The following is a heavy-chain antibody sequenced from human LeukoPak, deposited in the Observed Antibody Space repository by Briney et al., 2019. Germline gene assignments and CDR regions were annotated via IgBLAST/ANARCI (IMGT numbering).Heavy chain of an antibody. Sequence: SETLSLTCTVSGDSITGHYWSWIRQPPGKGLEWIGYIYYRGSTNYNPSLKGRVNISVDTSKNQFSLKLSSVTAADTAVYYCARGRRDGYNGYWGQGTLVTVSS. D-gene: IGHD5-24*01. V-gene: IGHV4-59*11. CDR3: ARGRRDGYNGY. CDR2: IYYRGST. J-gene: IGHJ4*02. CDR1: GDSITGHY.